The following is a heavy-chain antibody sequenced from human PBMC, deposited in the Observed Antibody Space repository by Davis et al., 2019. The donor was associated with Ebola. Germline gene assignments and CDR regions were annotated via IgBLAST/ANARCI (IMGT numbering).Heavy chain of an antibody. V-gene: IGHV3-7*01. J-gene: IGHJ3*02. CDR1: GFTFSSYW. Sequence: GGSLRFSCAASGFTFSSYWMSWVRQAPGKGLEWVANIKQDGSEKYYVDSVKGRFTISRDNSKNTLYLQMNSLRAEDTAVYYCARNIAVAGIVAFDIWGQGTMVTVSS. D-gene: IGHD6-19*01. CDR2: IKQDGSEK. CDR3: ARNIAVAGIVAFDI.